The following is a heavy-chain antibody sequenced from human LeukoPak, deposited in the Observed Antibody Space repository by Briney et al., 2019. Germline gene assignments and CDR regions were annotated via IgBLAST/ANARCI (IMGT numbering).Heavy chain of an antibody. Sequence: ASVKVSCKGSGYTFTNYAVHWVRQAPGQGLEWMGRINPNSGGTNYAQKFQGRVTMTRDTSISTAYMELSRLRSDDTAVYYCATIAARPIDYYYYYGMDVWGQGTTVTVSS. CDR2: INPNSGGT. D-gene: IGHD6-6*01. CDR1: GYTFTNYA. CDR3: ATIAARPIDYYYYYGMDV. J-gene: IGHJ6*02. V-gene: IGHV1-2*06.